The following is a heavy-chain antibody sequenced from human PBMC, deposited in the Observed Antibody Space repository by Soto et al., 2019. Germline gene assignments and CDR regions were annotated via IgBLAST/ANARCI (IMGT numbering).Heavy chain of an antibody. CDR3: TTDPHSTGTKY. CDR2: IKSKTDGGTT. V-gene: IGHV3-15*01. D-gene: IGHD1-1*01. CDR1: GFSFSDAW. J-gene: IGHJ4*02. Sequence: GASLRLSCAASGFSFSDAWMTWVRQAPGAGLEWVGHIKSKTDGGTTDYAAPVKGRFTISRDASKTTVYLQMNSLRTEDTAVYYCTTDPHSTGTKYWGQGTLVTVSS.